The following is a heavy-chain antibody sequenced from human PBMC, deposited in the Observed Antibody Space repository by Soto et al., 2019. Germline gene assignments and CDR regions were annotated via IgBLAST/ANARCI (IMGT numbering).Heavy chain of an antibody. V-gene: IGHV1-2*04. J-gene: IGHJ3*02. Sequence: ASVKVSCKASGYTFTGYYMHWVRQAPGQGLEWMGWINPNSGGTNYAQKFQGWVTMTRDTSISTAYMELGRLRSDETAVYYCALQSYCSGGSCYSHAFDIWGQGTMVTVSS. CDR3: ALQSYCSGGSCYSHAFDI. CDR2: INPNSGGT. CDR1: GYTFTGYY. D-gene: IGHD2-15*01.